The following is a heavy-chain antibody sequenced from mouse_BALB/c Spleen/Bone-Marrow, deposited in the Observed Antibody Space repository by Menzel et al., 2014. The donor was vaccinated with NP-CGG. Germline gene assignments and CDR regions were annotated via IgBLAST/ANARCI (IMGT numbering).Heavy chain of an antibody. CDR2: IWPGGST. V-gene: IGHV2-9*02. Sequence: QVQLKDSGPGLEESSQSLSISCTVSGFSLISYGVHWIRQRPGKGLEWLGVIWPGGSTNYNSALVSRLSISKDNSKSQVFLKMNSLQSDDTAMYYCARDLYYDYDVGAMDYWGQGTSVTVSS. J-gene: IGHJ4*01. CDR3: ARDLYYDYDVGAMDY. CDR1: GFSLISYG. D-gene: IGHD2-4*01.